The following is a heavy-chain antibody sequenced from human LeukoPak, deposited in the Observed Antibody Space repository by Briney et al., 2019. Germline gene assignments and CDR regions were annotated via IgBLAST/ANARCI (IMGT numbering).Heavy chain of an antibody. V-gene: IGHV3-21*01. CDR1: GFTFSSYS. J-gene: IGHJ3*02. Sequence: GGSLRLSCAASGFTFSSYSMNWVRQAPGKGLEWVSSISSSSSYIYYADSVKGRFTISRDNAKNSLYLQMNSPRAEDTAVYYCASCAVDSWFGELFFCGGGFDIWGQGTMVTVSS. CDR3: ASCAVDSWFGELFFCGGGFDI. CDR2: ISSSSSYI. D-gene: IGHD3-10*01.